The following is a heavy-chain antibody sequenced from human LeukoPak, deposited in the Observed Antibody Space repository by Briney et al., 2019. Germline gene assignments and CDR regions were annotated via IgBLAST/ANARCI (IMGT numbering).Heavy chain of an antibody. CDR3: AGTSRGGIKWFDY. J-gene: IGHJ4*02. CDR2: IYSGGYT. D-gene: IGHD3-10*01. Sequence: PGGSLTPPCAASGFTEYRSYESWVRQAPGKGLEWVSVIYSGGYTDYADSVKGRFTVSRDNSKNTLFLQMNSLRAGDTAVYYCAGTSRGGIKWFDYWGQGTLVTVSS. V-gene: IGHV3-53*01. CDR1: GFTEYRSY.